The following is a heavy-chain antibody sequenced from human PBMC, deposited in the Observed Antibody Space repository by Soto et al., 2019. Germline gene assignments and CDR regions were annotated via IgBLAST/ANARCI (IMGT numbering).Heavy chain of an antibody. J-gene: IGHJ4*02. V-gene: IGHV3-23*01. CDR3: AKGFDYGDTKHIDH. Sequence: EVQLLESGGALVQPGGSLRLSCAASGFGFSTHALSWVRQPPGKGLEWLSSITNTGITTHYADSVKGRFTISRENSRNTLHLQMNNLRVDDTAVSYCAKGFDYGDTKHIDHWGQGTLVTVSS. CDR1: GFGFSTHA. CDR2: ITNTGITT. D-gene: IGHD4-17*01.